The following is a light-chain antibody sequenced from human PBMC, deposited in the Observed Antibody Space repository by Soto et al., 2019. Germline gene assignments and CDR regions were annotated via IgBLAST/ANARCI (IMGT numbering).Light chain of an antibody. Sequence: QTVLTQPPSVCGAPGQRVTISCTWSSSNIGAGYDVHWYQQLPGTAPKLLIYGNSNRPSGVPDRFSGSKSGTSASLAITGLQAEDEADYYCQSYDSSLSGSRVFGGGTKLTVL. CDR2: GNS. V-gene: IGLV1-40*01. CDR3: QSYDSSLSGSRV. CDR1: SSNIGAGYD. J-gene: IGLJ2*01.